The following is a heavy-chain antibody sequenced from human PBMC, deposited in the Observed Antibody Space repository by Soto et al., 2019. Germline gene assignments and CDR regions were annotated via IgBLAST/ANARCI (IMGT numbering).Heavy chain of an antibody. Sequence: GGSLRLSCSASGFTVSSNYLSWVRQAPGKGLEWVSLIYSDGSTYYADSVKGRFTISRDNSKNTVYLQMNSLKAEDTAVYYCARAYSSSGLDYWGQGTLVTVSS. CDR3: ARAYSSSGLDY. J-gene: IGHJ4*02. V-gene: IGHV3-53*01. CDR1: GFTVSSNY. CDR2: IYSDGST. D-gene: IGHD6-6*01.